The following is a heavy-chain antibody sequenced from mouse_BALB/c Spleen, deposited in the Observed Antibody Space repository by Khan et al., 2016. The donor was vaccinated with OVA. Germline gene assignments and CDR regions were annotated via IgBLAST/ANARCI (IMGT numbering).Heavy chain of an antibody. CDR2: ISYSGNT. Sequence: EVQLQESGPGLVKPSQSLSLTCPFTGYSITSDYAWNWIRQFPGNKLEWMGYISYSGNTNYNPSLKSRISITRDTSKNQFFLQLNSVTTEDTATYYCARVYGGDFDYWGQGTTLTVSS. J-gene: IGHJ2*01. CDR1: GYSITSDYA. CDR3: ARVYGGDFDY. V-gene: IGHV3-2*02. D-gene: IGHD2-10*02.